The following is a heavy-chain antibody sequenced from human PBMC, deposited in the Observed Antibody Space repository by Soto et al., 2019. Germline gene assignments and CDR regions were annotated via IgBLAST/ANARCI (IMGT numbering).Heavy chain of an antibody. D-gene: IGHD1-26*01. Sequence: GGAMRLSCAGSVFTFSSSGIHRVRQATGKGLEWVALISYDGGNEKYTESVKDRFTISRDDSHNVAYLQMSSLRTEDTAMYYCAKDRYSGTYPTDFDYWGQGSLVTVSS. J-gene: IGHJ4*02. V-gene: IGHV3-30*18. CDR3: AKDRYSGTYPTDFDY. CDR1: VFTFSSSG. CDR2: ISYDGGNE.